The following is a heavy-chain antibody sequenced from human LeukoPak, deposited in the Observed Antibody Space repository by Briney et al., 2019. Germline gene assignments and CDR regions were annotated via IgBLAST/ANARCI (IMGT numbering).Heavy chain of an antibody. CDR1: GFTFSSYT. J-gene: IGHJ6*03. D-gene: IGHD2-2*01. Sequence: PGGSLRLSCAASGFTFSSYTMNWVRQAPGKGPEWVSSISGPSRYIYYADSVRGRFTISRDNAKNSLYLQMHGLGAEDTAVYYCAGGVPAANTVCYLDVWGNGTTVTVSS. CDR3: AGGVPAANTVCYLDV. V-gene: IGHV3-21*01. CDR2: ISGPSRYI.